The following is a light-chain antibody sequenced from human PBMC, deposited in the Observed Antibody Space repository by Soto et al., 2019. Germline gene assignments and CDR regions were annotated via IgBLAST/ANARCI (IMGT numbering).Light chain of an antibody. CDR2: DAS. CDR3: QQRSNWP. CDR1: QSVANY. V-gene: IGKV3-11*01. Sequence: EIVMTQSPATLSLSPGERATLSCRASQSVANYFAWYQQKPGQAPRLLIYDASSRAAGVPARFSGSGAGTDCAMTISSLGPEDAAVYSCQQRSNWPVGPGTRVDI. J-gene: IGKJ3*01.